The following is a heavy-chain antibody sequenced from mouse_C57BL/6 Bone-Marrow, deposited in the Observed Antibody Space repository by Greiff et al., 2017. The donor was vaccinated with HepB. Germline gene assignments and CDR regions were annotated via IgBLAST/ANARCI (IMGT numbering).Heavy chain of an antibody. Sequence: QVQLQQSGPELVKPGASVKISCKASGYAFSSSWMNWVKQRPGKGLEWIGRIYPGDGDTNYNGKFKGKATLTADKSSSTAYMQLSSLTSEDSAVYFCARGTTVLATVDYWGQGTTLTVSS. V-gene: IGHV1-82*01. CDR1: GYAFSSSW. J-gene: IGHJ2*01. CDR3: ARGTTVLATVDY. D-gene: IGHD1-1*01. CDR2: IYPGDGDT.